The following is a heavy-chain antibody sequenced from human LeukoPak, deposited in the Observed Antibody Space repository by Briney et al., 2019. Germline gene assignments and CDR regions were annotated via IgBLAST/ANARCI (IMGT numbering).Heavy chain of an antibody. CDR2: IHSGGNT. Sequence: PLETLSLTCAASGGSFSGYYWSWIRQPPGKGLEWVSVIHSGGNTYYADSVKGRFTISRDNSKNTLYLQMNSLRAEDAAVYYCARAEGGQWYIDSWGQGTLVTVSS. CDR1: GGSFSGYY. D-gene: IGHD6-19*01. V-gene: IGHV3-66*01. CDR3: ARAEGGQWYIDS. J-gene: IGHJ4*02.